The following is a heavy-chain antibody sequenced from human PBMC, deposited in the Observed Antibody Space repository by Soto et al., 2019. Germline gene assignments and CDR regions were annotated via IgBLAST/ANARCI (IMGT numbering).Heavy chain of an antibody. CDR1: GFSLSSSGVG. CDR3: AHMLGRVGPLDF. CDR2: IYWDDDK. J-gene: IGHJ4*02. V-gene: IGHV2-5*02. Sequence: QITLKESGPTLVKPTQTLTLTCTFSGFSLSSSGVGVVWIRQPPGKALEWLALIYWDDDKRYSPSLSSRLTITKNTSKNQVVLTMTNMDPVDTATYYCAHMLGRVGPLDFWGQGTLVTGSS. D-gene: IGHD7-27*01.